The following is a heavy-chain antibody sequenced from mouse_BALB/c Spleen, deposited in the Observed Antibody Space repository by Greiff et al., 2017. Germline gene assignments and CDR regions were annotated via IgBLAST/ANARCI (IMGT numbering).Heavy chain of an antibody. J-gene: IGHJ3*01. V-gene: IGHV5-6-3*01. D-gene: IGHD2-3*01. CDR1: GFTFSSYG. CDR2: INSNGGST. Sequence: EVMLVESGGGLVQPGGSLKLSCAASGFTFSSYGMSWVRQTPDKRLELVATINSNGGSTYYPDSVKGRFTISRDNAKNTLYLQMSSLRSEDTAMYYCARGEIYDGYYFAYWGQGTLVTVSA. CDR3: ARGEIYDGYYFAY.